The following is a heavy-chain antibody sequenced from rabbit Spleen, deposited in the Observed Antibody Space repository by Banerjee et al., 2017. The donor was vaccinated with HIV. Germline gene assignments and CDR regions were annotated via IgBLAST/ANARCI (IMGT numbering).Heavy chain of an antibody. CDR1: GFDFSNNYY. CDR2: IYVGSSGST. V-gene: IGHV1S40*01. D-gene: IGHD6-1*01. J-gene: IGHJ4*01. Sequence: QSLEESGGDLVKPGASLTLTCTASGFDFSNNYYMCWVRQAPGKGLEWIACIYVGSSGSTYYANWAKGRFTISKTSSTTVTLQMTSLTAADTATYFCAEDTYGYTYFNLWGQGTLVTVS. CDR3: AEDTYGYTYFNL.